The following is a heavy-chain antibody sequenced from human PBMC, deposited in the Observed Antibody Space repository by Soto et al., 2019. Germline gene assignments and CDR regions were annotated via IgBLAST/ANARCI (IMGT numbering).Heavy chain of an antibody. CDR3: ASRLRGYNFGPLDY. D-gene: IGHD5-18*01. CDR2: INHSGST. J-gene: IGHJ4*02. CDR1: GGSFSGYF. Sequence: QVQLQQWGAGLLKPSETLSLTCAVYGGSFSGYFWSWIRQPPGKGLEWIAEINHSGSTNYNPSLTSRVTISVDTSQNQFSLKLSSVTAADTAVYYCASRLRGYNFGPLDYWGQGTLVTVSS. V-gene: IGHV4-34*01.